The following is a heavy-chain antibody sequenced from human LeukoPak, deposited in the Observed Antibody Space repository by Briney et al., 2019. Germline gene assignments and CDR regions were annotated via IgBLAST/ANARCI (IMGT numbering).Heavy chain of an antibody. CDR2: ISGTSSYI. J-gene: IGHJ4*02. CDR3: AKDAFGVVPHYFDY. V-gene: IGHV3-21*04. D-gene: IGHD3-3*01. CDR1: GFTFSSYS. Sequence: GGSLRLSCVDSGFTFSSYSMNWVRQAPGKGLEWVSCISGTSSYISYADSVKGRFTISRDNAKNSLYLQMNSLRVEDTVVYYCAKDAFGVVPHYFDYWGQGTLVTVSS.